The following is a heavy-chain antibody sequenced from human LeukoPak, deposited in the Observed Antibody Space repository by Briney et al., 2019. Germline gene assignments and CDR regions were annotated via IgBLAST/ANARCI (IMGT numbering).Heavy chain of an antibody. J-gene: IGHJ4*02. CDR2: INHSGST. V-gene: IGHV4-34*01. CDR3: ARARHYYYDSSNHFDY. CDR1: GGSFSGYY. D-gene: IGHD3-22*01. Sequence: SETLSLTCAVYGGSFSGYYWSWIRQPPGKGLEWIGEINHSGSTNYNPSLKSRVTISVDTSKNQFSLKLSSVTAADTAVYYCARARHYYYDSSNHFDYWGQGTLVTVSS.